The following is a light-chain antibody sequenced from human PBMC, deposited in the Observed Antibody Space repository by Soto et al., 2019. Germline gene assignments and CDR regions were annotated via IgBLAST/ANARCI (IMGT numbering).Light chain of an antibody. CDR3: QQSKSFPLT. V-gene: IGKV1-12*01. CDR1: QDINSW. Sequence: DIQMTQSPSSLSASVGDRVTITGGASQDINSWLTWYQQKPGKAPKVLIYIASRLQPGVPSRFSVRGSGTDFSLTISNLQTEDFATYVCQQSKSFPLTFGGGTKEDIK. J-gene: IGKJ4*01. CDR2: IAS.